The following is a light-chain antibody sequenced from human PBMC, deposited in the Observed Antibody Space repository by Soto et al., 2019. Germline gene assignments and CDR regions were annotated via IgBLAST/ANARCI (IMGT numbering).Light chain of an antibody. V-gene: IGKV1-5*01. J-gene: IGKJ2*02. CDR2: DAS. CDR3: QQYTSSCT. CDR1: QSISSW. Sequence: DIQMTQSPSTLSASVGDRVTITCRASQSISSWLAWYQQKPGKAPKLLIYDASNLESGAPSRFSGSGSGTEFTLTISSLQPDDFATYYCQQYTSSCTFGQGTKLEIK.